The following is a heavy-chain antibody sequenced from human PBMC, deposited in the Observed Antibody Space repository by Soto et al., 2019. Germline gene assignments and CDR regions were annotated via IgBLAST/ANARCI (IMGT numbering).Heavy chain of an antibody. J-gene: IGHJ4*02. V-gene: IGHV4-59*08. CDR1: GGSTSSYY. CDR3: ARHGGSYSFDY. CDR2: NSYSGST. D-gene: IGHD1-26*01. Sequence: QVQLQESGPGLVKPSETLSLTCTVTGGSTSSYYWSWLRQPPGKGLEWIGYNSYSGSTDYNPSLKSRVTRSVDKSKNQFSLKLSSATAADTAVYYCARHGGSYSFDYWGQGTLVTVSS.